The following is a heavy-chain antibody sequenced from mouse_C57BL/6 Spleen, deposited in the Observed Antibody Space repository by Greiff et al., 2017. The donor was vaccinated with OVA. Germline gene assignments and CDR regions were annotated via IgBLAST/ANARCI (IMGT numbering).Heavy chain of an antibody. CDR2: VDPEDGET. J-gene: IGHJ2*01. CDR1: GFNIKDYY. V-gene: IGHV14-2*01. Sequence: VQLQQSGAELVKPGASVKLSCTASGFNIKDYYMHWVKQRTEQGLEWIGRVDPEDGETKYAPQFQGQAPIPADTSANTAYTPLSSLTSEDTAVDYGARSGLVLPPSDWGQGTTLTVSS. D-gene: IGHD1-1*01. CDR3: ARSGLVLPPSD.